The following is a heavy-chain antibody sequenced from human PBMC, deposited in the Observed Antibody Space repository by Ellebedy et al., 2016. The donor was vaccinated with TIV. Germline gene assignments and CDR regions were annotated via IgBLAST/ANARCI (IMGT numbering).Heavy chain of an antibody. D-gene: IGHD2-15*01. CDR2: IYYSGST. CDR1: GGSISSGDYY. V-gene: IGHV4-30-4*01. CDR3: ARVVVVVVAAVNWFDP. Sequence: SETLSLTXTVSGGSISSGDYYWSWIRQPPGKGLEWIGYIYYSGSTYYNPSLKSRVTISVDKSKNQFSLKLSSVTAADTAVYYCARVVVVVVAAVNWFDPWGQGTLVTISS. J-gene: IGHJ5*02.